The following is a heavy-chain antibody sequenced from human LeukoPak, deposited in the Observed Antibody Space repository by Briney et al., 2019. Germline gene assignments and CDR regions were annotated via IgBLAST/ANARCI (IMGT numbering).Heavy chain of an antibody. CDR3: AGLDTAIPDAFDI. J-gene: IGHJ3*02. Sequence: GGSLRLSCTASGFTFNHYPIHWVRQAPGKGLEWVAAISYDGTNKYFADSVKGRFTISRDNSKNTLYLQLNSLRAEDTAVYYCAGLDTAIPDAFDIWGQGAMVTVSS. CDR1: GFTFNHYP. D-gene: IGHD5-18*01. CDR2: ISYDGTNK. V-gene: IGHV3-30*04.